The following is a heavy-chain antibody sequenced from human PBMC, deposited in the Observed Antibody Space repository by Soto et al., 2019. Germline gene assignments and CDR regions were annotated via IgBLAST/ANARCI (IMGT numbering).Heavy chain of an antibody. V-gene: IGHV1-2*04. Sequence: ASVKVSCKASGYTFTGYYMHWVRQAPGQGLEWMGWINPNSGGTNYAQKFQGWVTMTRDTSISTAYMELSRLRSDDTAVYYCARDQATGPRHYGMDVWGQGATVTVSS. CDR3: ARDQATGPRHYGMDV. J-gene: IGHJ6*02. D-gene: IGHD3-9*01. CDR2: INPNSGGT. CDR1: GYTFTGYY.